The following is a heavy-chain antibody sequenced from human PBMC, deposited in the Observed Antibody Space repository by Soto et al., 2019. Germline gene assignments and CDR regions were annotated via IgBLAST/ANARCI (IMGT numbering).Heavy chain of an antibody. J-gene: IGHJ6*02. V-gene: IGHV1-69*06. D-gene: IGHD3-22*01. CDR3: ARDRWGDSSGYDYYYYYGMDV. CDR2: IIPIFGTA. CDR1: GGTFSSYA. Sequence: GASVKVSCKASGGTFSSYAISWVRQAPGQGLEWMGGIIPIFGTANYAQKFQGRVTITADKSTSTAYMELSSLRSEDTAVYYCARDRWGDSSGYDYYYYYGMDVWGQGTTVTVSS.